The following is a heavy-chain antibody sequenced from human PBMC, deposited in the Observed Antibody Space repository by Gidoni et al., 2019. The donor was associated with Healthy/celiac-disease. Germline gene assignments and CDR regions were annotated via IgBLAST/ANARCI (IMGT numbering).Heavy chain of an antibody. J-gene: IGHJ3*02. CDR2: SNHSGST. V-gene: IGHV4-34*01. D-gene: IGHD3-22*01. CDR3: ARAYMIVVAHDAFDI. Sequence: QVQLQQWGAGLLKPAETLSVTCAVYGGSFSGYYCSWIRQPPGKGMEWIGESNHSGSTNYNPSLKSRVTLSVDTSQNQFSLKLSSVTAADTALYYCARAYMIVVAHDAFDIWGQGTMVTVSS. CDR1: GGSFSGYY.